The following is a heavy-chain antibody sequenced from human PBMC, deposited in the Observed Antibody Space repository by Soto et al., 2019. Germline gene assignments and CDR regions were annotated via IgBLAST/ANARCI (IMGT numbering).Heavy chain of an antibody. V-gene: IGHV3-30*18. CDR1: GFTFSSYG. CDR2: ISYDGSNK. CDR3: AKHAVEYQLPWHYGMDV. J-gene: IGHJ6*02. D-gene: IGHD2-2*01. Sequence: QVQLVESGGGVVQPGRSLRLSCAASGFTFSSYGMHWVRQAPGKGLEWVAVISYDGSNKYYADSVKGRFTISRDNSKNTLYLQMNSLKAEDTAVYYCAKHAVEYQLPWHYGMDVWGQGTTVTVSS.